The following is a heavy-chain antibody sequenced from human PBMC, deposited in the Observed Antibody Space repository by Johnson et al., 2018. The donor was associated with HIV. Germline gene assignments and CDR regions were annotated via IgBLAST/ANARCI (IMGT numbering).Heavy chain of an antibody. D-gene: IGHD1-26*01. V-gene: IGHV3-64*01. CDR1: GFTFSSYA. CDR2: ISSNGGST. CDR3: ARGGASGAFDI. J-gene: IGHJ3*02. Sequence: VQLVESGGGLVQPGGSLRLSCAASGFTFSSYAMHWVRQAPGKGLEYVSAISSNGGSTYYATSVKGRFTISRDNSKNTLYLQMGSLRAEDMAVYYCARGGASGAFDIWGQGTMVTVSS.